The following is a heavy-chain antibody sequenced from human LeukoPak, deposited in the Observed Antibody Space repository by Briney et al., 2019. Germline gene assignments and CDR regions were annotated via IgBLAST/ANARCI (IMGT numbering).Heavy chain of an antibody. D-gene: IGHD6-13*01. V-gene: IGHV3-23*01. CDR2: ISGSGGST. J-gene: IGHJ3*02. CDR3: AKDLRTDSSSWYPRDEIAFDI. CDR1: GFTFSSYA. Sequence: GGSLRLSCAASGFTFSSYAMSWVRQAPGKGLEWASAISGSGGSTYYADSVKGRFTISRDNSKNTLYLQMNSLRAEDTAVYYCAKDLRTDSSSWYPRDEIAFDIWGQGTMVTVSS.